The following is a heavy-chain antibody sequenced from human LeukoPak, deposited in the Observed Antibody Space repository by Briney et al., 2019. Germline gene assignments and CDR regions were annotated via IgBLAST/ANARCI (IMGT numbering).Heavy chain of an antibody. CDR2: INHSGST. CDR3: ARGGYSDYWSGYPHWFDP. J-gene: IGHJ5*02. CDR1: GGSFSGCY. V-gene: IGHV4-34*01. Sequence: SETLSLTCGVYGGSFSGCYWSWIRQPPGKGLQWIGEINHSGSTNYNPSLKSRVTMSVDTSRNQFSLNVSSVTAADTAVYYCARGGYSDYWSGYPHWFDPWGQGTLVSVSS. D-gene: IGHD3-3*01.